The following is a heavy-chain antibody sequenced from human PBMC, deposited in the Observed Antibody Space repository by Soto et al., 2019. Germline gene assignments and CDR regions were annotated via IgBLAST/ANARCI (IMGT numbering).Heavy chain of an antibody. CDR2: NSAYNSNT. CDR3: ARGSEAWFWGVYAY. V-gene: IGHV1-18*01. Sequence: QVQLVQSGPEVNKPGASVKVSCKASGYNFFNYGLIWVRQAPGQGLEWMGWNSAYNSNTVYAQKFQGSVTMTTDTSGSTAYLALRRPRADATAVYYWARGSEAWFWGVYAYWGQGTLGTV. CDR1: GYNFFNYG. J-gene: IGHJ4*02. D-gene: IGHD3-16*01.